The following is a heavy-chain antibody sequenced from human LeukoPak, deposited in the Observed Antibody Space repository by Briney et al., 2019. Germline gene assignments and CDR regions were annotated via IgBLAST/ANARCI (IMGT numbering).Heavy chain of an antibody. V-gene: IGHV5-51*01. CDR3: ARHAPRGFFDF. CDR2: IYPAASHT. J-gene: IGHJ2*01. Sequence: GEPLKISCQTSGYNFANYRIGWVRQMPGKDLEWMGIIYPAASHTNYSTSFQGQVTVSADKSISTAYRHLSSLKASDTAIYYCARHAPRGFFDFWGRGTLVTVSS. D-gene: IGHD3-10*01. CDR1: GYNFANYR.